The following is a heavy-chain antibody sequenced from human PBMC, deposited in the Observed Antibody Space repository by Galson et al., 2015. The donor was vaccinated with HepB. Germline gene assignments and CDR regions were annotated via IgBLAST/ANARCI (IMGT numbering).Heavy chain of an antibody. CDR2: IYHSGRT. Sequence: TLSLTCAVSGGSISSGGYSWSWIRQPPGKGLEWIGFIYHSGRTSYNPSLKSRVTISVDKSKNQFSLNLSSVTAADTAVYYCARGAGVPGWFDPWGQGTLVTVSS. D-gene: IGHD3-10*01. J-gene: IGHJ5*02. CDR1: GGSISSGGYS. V-gene: IGHV4-30-2*01. CDR3: ARGAGVPGWFDP.